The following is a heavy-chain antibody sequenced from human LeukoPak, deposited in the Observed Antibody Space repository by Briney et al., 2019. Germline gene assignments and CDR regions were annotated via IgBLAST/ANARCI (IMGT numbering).Heavy chain of an antibody. CDR2: IFYSGGA. CDR3: ARVYYSNSYDYWYFDL. J-gene: IGHJ2*01. Sequence: SETLSLTCTVSSASIRSYYWSWIRQPPGKGLEWIGYIFYSGGANYNPSLKSRVTISVDTSKNQFSLKLTSVTAADTAVYYCARVYYSNSYDYWYFDLWGRGTLVTVSS. V-gene: IGHV4-59*01. D-gene: IGHD6-13*01. CDR1: SASIRSYY.